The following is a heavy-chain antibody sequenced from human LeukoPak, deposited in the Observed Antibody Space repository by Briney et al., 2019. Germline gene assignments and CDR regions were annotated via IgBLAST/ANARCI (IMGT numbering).Heavy chain of an antibody. CDR3: ARDAGWGYYDL. Sequence: GGSLRLSCVASGFTFSTSWVTWVRQAPGKGLEWVAKIDKHGSGKYYVDSVKGRFAISRDYASNSVFLQMNSLRAEDTSVYYCARDAGWGYYDLWGQGTPVTVSS. J-gene: IGHJ4*02. D-gene: IGHD1-26*01. CDR1: GFTFSTSW. CDR2: IDKHGSGK. V-gene: IGHV3-7*01.